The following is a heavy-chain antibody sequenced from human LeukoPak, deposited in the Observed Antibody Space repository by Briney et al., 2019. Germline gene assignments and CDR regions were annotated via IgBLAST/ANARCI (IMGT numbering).Heavy chain of an antibody. Sequence: GGSLRLSCAASGFTFEDYAMHWVRQAPGKGLEWVSGISWNSGSIGYADSVKGRFTISRDNAKNSLYLQMNSLRAEDTALYYCAKDSGPAAGGFDYWGQGTLVTVSS. CDR2: ISWNSGSI. CDR3: AKDSGPAAGGFDY. V-gene: IGHV3-9*01. D-gene: IGHD6-13*01. J-gene: IGHJ4*02. CDR1: GFTFEDYA.